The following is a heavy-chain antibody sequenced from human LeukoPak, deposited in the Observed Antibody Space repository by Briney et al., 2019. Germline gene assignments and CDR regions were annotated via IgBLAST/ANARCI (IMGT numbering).Heavy chain of an antibody. CDR1: GFSFSSYG. CDR2: IWYDGSKK. CDR3: ARDREYCSSNSYYTPAIDY. D-gene: IGHD2-2*02. J-gene: IGHJ4*02. Sequence: GRSLRLSCAASGFSFSSYGMQWVRQAPGNGLEWVAVIWYDGSKKYYADSVKGRFTISRDNSKKMMYLEMNSLRVEDTAVYYCARDREYCSSNSYYTPAIDYWGQGSLVAVS. V-gene: IGHV3-33*01.